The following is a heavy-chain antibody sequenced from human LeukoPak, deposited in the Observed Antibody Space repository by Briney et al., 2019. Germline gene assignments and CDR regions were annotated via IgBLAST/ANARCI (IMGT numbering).Heavy chain of an antibody. Sequence: GGSLRLSGAGSGFTFSSYAMSWVRQTLGKGLEWVSAISGPGGTTYYADSVKGRFTISRDNSKNTLYLQINSLRAEDTAVYYCAKIVNTDPSTYFDYWGQGTLVTVSS. CDR3: AKIVNTDPSTYFDY. J-gene: IGHJ4*02. CDR1: GFTFSSYA. CDR2: ISGPGGTT. V-gene: IGHV3-23*01. D-gene: IGHD3-16*02.